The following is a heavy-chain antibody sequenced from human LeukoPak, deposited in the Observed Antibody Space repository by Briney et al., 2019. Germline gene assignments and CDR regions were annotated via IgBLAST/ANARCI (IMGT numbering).Heavy chain of an antibody. CDR1: SGSIRSTSYY. CDR3: AALSGYSGYDWFSHFDY. D-gene: IGHD5-12*01. J-gene: IGHJ4*02. Sequence: SETLSLTCTASSGSIRSTSYYWGWIRQPPGKGLEWIESIYYSGSTYYNPSLKSRLTISVDTSKNQFSLSLSSVTAADTAVYYCAALSGYSGYDWFSHFDYWGQGTLVTVSS. CDR2: IYYSGST. V-gene: IGHV4-39*01.